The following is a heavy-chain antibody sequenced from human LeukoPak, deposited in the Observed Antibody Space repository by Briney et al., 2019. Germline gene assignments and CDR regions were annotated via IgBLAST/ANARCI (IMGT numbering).Heavy chain of an antibody. D-gene: IGHD2-15*01. CDR1: GFTFSNFW. CDR3: AKVLVLVSANRYYFDY. CDR2: IKGDGSVT. J-gene: IGHJ4*02. Sequence: GGSLRLSCAASGFTFSNFWIHWVRQAPGKGLVWVSRIKGDGSVTTYADSVKGRFTISRDNAKNTLYLQMNSLSAEDTAVYYCAKVLVLVSANRYYFDYWGQGTLVTVSS. V-gene: IGHV3-74*01.